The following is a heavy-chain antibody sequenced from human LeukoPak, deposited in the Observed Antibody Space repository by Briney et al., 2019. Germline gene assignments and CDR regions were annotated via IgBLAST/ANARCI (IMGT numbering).Heavy chain of an antibody. V-gene: IGHV4-4*07. J-gene: IGHJ3*02. D-gene: IGHD1-14*01. Sequence: SETLSLTCTVPGGSISKYYWSWIRQPADKGLEWIGRIHTSGTTHYNPSLKSRVTLSVDTSTNQFSLRLTSVTATDTAVYYCARLHLPAHKGAFDIWGRGTMVTVSS. CDR2: IHTSGTT. CDR3: ARLHLPAHKGAFDI. CDR1: GGSISKYY.